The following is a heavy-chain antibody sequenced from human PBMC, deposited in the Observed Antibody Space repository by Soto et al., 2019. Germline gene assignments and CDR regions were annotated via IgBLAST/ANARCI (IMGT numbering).Heavy chain of an antibody. D-gene: IGHD3-3*01. CDR2: IWYDGSNK. J-gene: IGHJ4*02. Sequence: QVQLVESGGGVVQPGRSLRLSCAASGFTFSSYGMHWVRQAPGKGLEWVAVIWYDGSNKYYADSVKGRFTISRDNSKNTLYLQMNSLRAEDTAVYYCARDGIFLSGYSYFDYWGQGTLATVSS. CDR3: ARDGIFLSGYSYFDY. CDR1: GFTFSSYG. V-gene: IGHV3-33*01.